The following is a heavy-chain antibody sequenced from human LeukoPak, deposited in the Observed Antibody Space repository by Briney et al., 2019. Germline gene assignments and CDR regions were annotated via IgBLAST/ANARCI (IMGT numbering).Heavy chain of an antibody. V-gene: IGHV3-30*04. CDR1: GFTFSTYA. CDR3: ARAINSAWHNIDY. CDR2: ISYHGSDK. J-gene: IGHJ4*02. Sequence: GTSLRLSCVASGFTFSTYAMHWVRQAPGKGLKWVAVISYHGSDKYYGDSVKGRFTISRDNSKNTLYLQMNSLRTEDTAVFYCARAINSAWHNIDYWGQGTLVTVSS. D-gene: IGHD2/OR15-2a*01.